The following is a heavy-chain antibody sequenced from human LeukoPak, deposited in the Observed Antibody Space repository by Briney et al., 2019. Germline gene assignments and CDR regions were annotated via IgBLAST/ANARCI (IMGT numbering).Heavy chain of an antibody. CDR2: ISAYNGNT. V-gene: IGHV1-18*01. CDR1: GYTFTSYG. D-gene: IGHD6-19*01. J-gene: IGHJ4*02. CDR3: ARDLPEFRTSSGWYRIDY. Sequence: GASVKVSCKASGYTFTSYGISWVRQAPGQGLEWMGWISAYNGNTNYAQKLQGRVTMTTDTSTSTAYMELRSLRSDDTAVYYCARDLPEFRTSSGWYRIDYWGQGTLVTVSS.